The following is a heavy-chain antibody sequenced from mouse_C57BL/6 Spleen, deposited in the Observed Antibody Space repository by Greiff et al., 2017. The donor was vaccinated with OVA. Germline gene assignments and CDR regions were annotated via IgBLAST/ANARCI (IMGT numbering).Heavy chain of an antibody. CDR3: ASTGTSWFAY. D-gene: IGHD4-1*01. CDR1: GFTFSSYA. Sequence: EVMLVESGGGLVKPGGSLKLSCAASGFTFSSYAMSWVRQTPEKRLEWVATISDGGSYTYYPDNVKGRFTISRDNAKNNLYLQMSHLKSEDTAMYYCASTGTSWFAYWGQGTLVTVSA. J-gene: IGHJ3*01. V-gene: IGHV5-4*03. CDR2: ISDGGSYT.